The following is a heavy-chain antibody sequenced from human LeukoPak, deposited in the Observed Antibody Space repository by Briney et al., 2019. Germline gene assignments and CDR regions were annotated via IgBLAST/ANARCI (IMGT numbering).Heavy chain of an antibody. Sequence: SETLSLTCTVSGGSISSYYWRWIRQPPGKGLEWIGYIYYSGSTNYNPSLKSRVTISVDTSKNQFSLKLSSVTAADTAVYYCARLRYSSSWFDYWGQGTLVTVSS. V-gene: IGHV4-59*01. J-gene: IGHJ4*02. CDR2: IYYSGST. D-gene: IGHD6-13*01. CDR3: ARLRYSSSWFDY. CDR1: GGSISSYY.